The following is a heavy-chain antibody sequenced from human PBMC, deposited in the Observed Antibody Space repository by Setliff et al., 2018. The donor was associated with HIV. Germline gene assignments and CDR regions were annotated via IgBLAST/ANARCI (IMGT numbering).Heavy chain of an antibody. CDR3: ARHDITLVRGLV. CDR1: GGSISSSSYY. V-gene: IGHV4-39*01. D-gene: IGHD3-10*01. CDR2: IHHSGNT. Sequence: KTSETLSLTCTVSGGSISSSSYYWGWIRQPPGKGLEWIGSIHHSGNTYYNPSLKSRVTISVDTSKNLFSLKVNSVTAADTAVYYCARHDITLVRGLVWGQGTTVTVSS. J-gene: IGHJ6*02.